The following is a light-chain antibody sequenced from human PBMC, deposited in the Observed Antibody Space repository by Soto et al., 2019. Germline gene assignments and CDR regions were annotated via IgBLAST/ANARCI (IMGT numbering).Light chain of an antibody. CDR1: QSISNW. CDR2: DTS. CDR3: QQYGSSRT. J-gene: IGKJ1*01. V-gene: IGKV1-5*01. Sequence: DIQMTQSPSTLPASVGDRVTITCRASQSISNWLAWYQQKPGTAPKVLIFDTSDLETGVPSRFSGRGSGTDFTLTVSRLEPEDFAVYYCQQYGSSRTFGQGTKVDIK.